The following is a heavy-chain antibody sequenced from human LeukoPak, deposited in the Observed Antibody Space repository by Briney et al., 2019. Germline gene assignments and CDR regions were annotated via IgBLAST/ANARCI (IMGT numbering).Heavy chain of an antibody. J-gene: IGHJ4*02. CDR1: GFTFTTYW. CDR3: VKARYYYDSSGYYQGLYYFDY. CDR2: IKSDGSST. D-gene: IGHD3-22*01. V-gene: IGHV3-74*01. Sequence: GGSLRLSCAASGFTFTTYWMHWVRQAPGKGLVWVSRIKSDGSSTSYADSVKGRFTISRDNSKNTLYLQMSSLRAEDTAVYYCVKARYYYDSSGYYQGLYYFDYWGQGTLVTVSS.